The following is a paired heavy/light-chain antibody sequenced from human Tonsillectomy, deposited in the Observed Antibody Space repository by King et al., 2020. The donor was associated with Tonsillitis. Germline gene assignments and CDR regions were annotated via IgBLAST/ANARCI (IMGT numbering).Light chain of an antibody. J-gene: IGKJ4*01. CDR1: QGISSY. Sequence: IQLTQSPSSLSASVGDRVTITCRASQGISSYLAWYQQKPGKAPKLLIYAASTLQSGVPSRFSGSGSGTDFTLTISSLQPEDFATYYCQQLNSYPLFFGGGTKVEIK. V-gene: IGKV1-9*01. CDR3: QQLNSYPLF. CDR2: AAS.
Heavy chain of an antibody. J-gene: IGHJ6*02. CDR3: ARTQIVVVPAAMSGSGEWRGYYYGMDV. D-gene: IGHD2-2*01. Sequence: QVQLVQSGAEVKKPGSSVKVSCKASGGTFSSYAISWVRQAPGQGLEWMGGIIPIFGTANYAQKFQGRVTITADESTSTAYMELSSLRSEDTAVYYCARTQIVVVPAAMSGSGEWRGYYYGMDVWGQGTTVTVSS. V-gene: IGHV1-69*01. CDR1: GGTFSSYA. CDR2: IIPIFGTA.